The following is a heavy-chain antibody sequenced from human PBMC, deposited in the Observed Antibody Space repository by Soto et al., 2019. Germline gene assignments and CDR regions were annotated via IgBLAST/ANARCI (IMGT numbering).Heavy chain of an antibody. J-gene: IGHJ4*02. V-gene: IGHV3-23*01. CDR2: ISGSGGST. CDR3: ANTGELVSYYYFDY. CDR1: GFTFSSYA. Sequence: PGGSLRLSCAASGFTFSSYAMSWVCQAPGKGLEWVSAISGSGGSTYYADSVKGRFTISRDNSKNTLYLQMNSPRAEDTAVYYCANTGELVSYYYFDYWGQGTLVTVSS. D-gene: IGHD1-26*01.